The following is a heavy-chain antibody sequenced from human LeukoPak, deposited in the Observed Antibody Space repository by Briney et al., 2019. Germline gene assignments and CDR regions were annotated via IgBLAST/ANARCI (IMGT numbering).Heavy chain of an antibody. CDR1: GYTFTSYG. CDR3: ARQTDFWSGYYGLDY. V-gene: IGHV1-18*01. J-gene: IGHJ4*02. D-gene: IGHD3-3*01. CDR2: ISAYNGNT. Sequence: AAVKVSCKASGYTFTSYGISWVRQAPGQGLEWMGGISAYNGNTNYAQKLQGRVTMTTDTSTSTAYMELRSLRSDDTAVYYCARQTDFWSGYYGLDYWGQGTLVTVSS.